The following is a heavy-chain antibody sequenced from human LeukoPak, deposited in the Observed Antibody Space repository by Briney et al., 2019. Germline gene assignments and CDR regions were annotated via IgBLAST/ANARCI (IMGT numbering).Heavy chain of an antibody. CDR3: TTGSGLWFSFDY. Sequence: GGSLRLSCAASGFTFSNAWMSWVRQAPGKGLEWVGRIKSKTDGGTTDYAAPVKGRFTISRDDSKNTLYLQMNSLKTEDTAVYYCTTGSGLWFSFDYWGQGTLVTVSS. CDR2: IKSKTDGGTT. CDR1: GFTFSNAW. V-gene: IGHV3-15*01. J-gene: IGHJ4*02. D-gene: IGHD5-18*01.